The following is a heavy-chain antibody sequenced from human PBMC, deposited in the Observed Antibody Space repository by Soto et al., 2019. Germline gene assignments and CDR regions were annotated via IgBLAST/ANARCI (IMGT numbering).Heavy chain of an antibody. Sequence: GGSLRLSCAASGFTFSSYAMSWVRQAPGKGLEWVSAISGSGGSTYYADSVKGRFTISRDNSKNTLYLQMNSLRAEDTAVYYCAKRYYDSSGPEGNWFDPWGQGTLVTVSS. V-gene: IGHV3-23*01. CDR1: GFTFSSYA. CDR2: ISGSGGST. D-gene: IGHD3-22*01. J-gene: IGHJ5*02. CDR3: AKRYYDSSGPEGNWFDP.